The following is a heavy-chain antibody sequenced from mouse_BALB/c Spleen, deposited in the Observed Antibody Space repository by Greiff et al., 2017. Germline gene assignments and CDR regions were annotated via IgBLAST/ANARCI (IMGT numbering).Heavy chain of an antibody. D-gene: IGHD2-2*01. V-gene: IGHV5-6*01. Sequence: EVHLVESGGDLVKPGGSLKLSCAASGFTFSSYGMSWVRQTPDKRLEWVATISSGGSYTYYPDSVKGRFTISRDNAKNTLYLQMSSLKSEDTAMYYCARRDYGSEDYWGQGTTLTVSS. CDR2: ISSGGSYT. J-gene: IGHJ2*01. CDR1: GFTFSSYG. CDR3: ARRDYGSEDY.